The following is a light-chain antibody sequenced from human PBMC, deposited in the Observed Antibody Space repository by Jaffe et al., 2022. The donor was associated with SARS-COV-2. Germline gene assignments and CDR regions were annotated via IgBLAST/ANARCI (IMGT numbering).Light chain of an antibody. CDR2: QDT. Sequence: SYELTQPPSVSVFPGQTASITCSGDKLEDKYAYWYQKKPGQSPVLVIRQDTKRPSGIPERFTGSNSGDTATLTISATQALDEADYYCQAWDNSVVVFGGGTKLTVL. CDR1: KLEDKY. V-gene: IGLV3-1*01. J-gene: IGLJ3*02. CDR3: QAWDNSVVV.